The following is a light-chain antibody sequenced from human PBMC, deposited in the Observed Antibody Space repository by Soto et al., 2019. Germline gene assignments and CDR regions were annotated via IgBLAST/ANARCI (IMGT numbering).Light chain of an antibody. V-gene: IGKV3-20*01. CDR3: QQYGSSPRT. CDR1: QSVSRNY. J-gene: IGKJ1*01. CDR2: GAS. Sequence: IVLTQSPGTLSLSPVERTALSCRASQSVSRNYLAWYQQKPGQAPRLLIYGASSRATGISDRFSGSGSGTDFTLTISRLEPEDFAVYHCQQYGSSPRTFGQGTKVDIK.